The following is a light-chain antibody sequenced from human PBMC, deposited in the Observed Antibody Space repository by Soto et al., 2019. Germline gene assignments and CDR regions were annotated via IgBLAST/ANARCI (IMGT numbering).Light chain of an antibody. CDR2: LNSDGSH. J-gene: IGLJ2*01. CDR1: SGHSSYA. CDR3: QTWGTGIVV. Sequence: QAVVTQSPSASASLGASVKLTCTLSSGHSSYAIAWHQQQPEKGPRYLMKLNSDGSHSKGDGIPDRFSGSSSGAARYLTISSLQSEDEADYYCQTWGTGIVVFGGRTKLTVL. V-gene: IGLV4-69*01.